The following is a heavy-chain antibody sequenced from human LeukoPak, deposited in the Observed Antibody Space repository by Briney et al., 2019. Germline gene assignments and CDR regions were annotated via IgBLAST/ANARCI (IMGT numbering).Heavy chain of an antibody. CDR3: AKDRRAAAGTDY. J-gene: IGHJ4*02. D-gene: IGHD6-13*01. CDR2: ISGSGGST. Sequence: GGSLRLSCAASGFTFSSYAMSWVRQAPGKGLEWVSAISGSGGSTYYADSVKGRFTISGDNSKNTQYLQMNSLRAEDTAVYYCAKDRRAAAGTDYWGQGTLVTVSS. V-gene: IGHV3-23*01. CDR1: GFTFSSYA.